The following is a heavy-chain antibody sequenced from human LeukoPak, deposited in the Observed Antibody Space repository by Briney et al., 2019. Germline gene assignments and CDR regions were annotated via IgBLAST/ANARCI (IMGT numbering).Heavy chain of an antibody. J-gene: IGHJ4*02. Sequence: GESLKISCKGSGYNFPAYWIGWVCQMPGKGLEWMGMIYPDDSDTRYSPSVQGQVTISADKSSSTAYLQWSSLKASDTAMYYCAREGTYYESSGYYASFGYWGQGTLVTVSS. CDR3: AREGTYYESSGYYASFGY. CDR2: IYPDDSDT. D-gene: IGHD3-22*01. V-gene: IGHV5-51*01. CDR1: GYNFPAYW.